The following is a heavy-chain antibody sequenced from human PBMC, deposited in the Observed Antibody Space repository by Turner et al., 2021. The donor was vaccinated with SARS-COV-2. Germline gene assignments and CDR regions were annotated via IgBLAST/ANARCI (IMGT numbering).Heavy chain of an antibody. CDR2: ISGSGGST. J-gene: IGHJ4*02. V-gene: IGHV3-23*01. CDR3: AKDSGTSTRWFGELLYQEFDY. Sequence: EVQLLESGGGLVQPGGSLRLSCAASGFIFSSNAMSWVRQAPGKGLEWVSAISGSGGSTYYAASVKGRFTISRDNSKNTLYLQMNSLRAEDTAVYYCAKDSGTSTRWFGELLYQEFDYWGQGTLVTVSS. D-gene: IGHD3-10*01. CDR1: GFIFSSNA.